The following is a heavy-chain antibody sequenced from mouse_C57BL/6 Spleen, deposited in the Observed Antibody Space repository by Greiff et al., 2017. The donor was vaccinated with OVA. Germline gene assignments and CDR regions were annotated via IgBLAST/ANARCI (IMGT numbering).Heavy chain of an antibody. Sequence: QVQLKQPGAELVKPGASVKLSCKASGYTFTSYWMHWVKQRPGQGLEWIGMIHPNSGSTNYNEKFKSKATLTVDKSSSTAYMQLSSLTSEDSAVYYCAREGNYGNYVGAMDYWGQGTSVTVSS. J-gene: IGHJ4*01. CDR1: GYTFTSYW. CDR3: AREGNYGNYVGAMDY. V-gene: IGHV1-64*01. D-gene: IGHD2-1*01. CDR2: IHPNSGST.